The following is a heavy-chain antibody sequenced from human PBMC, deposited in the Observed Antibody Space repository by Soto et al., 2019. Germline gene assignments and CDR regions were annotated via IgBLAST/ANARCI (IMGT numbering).Heavy chain of an antibody. V-gene: IGHV3-21*06. J-gene: IGHJ4*02. CDR1: VFTFTRYS. CDR3: ARESEDLTSNFDY. Sequence: GSLRLSCAASVFTFTRYSVNWVRQAPGKGLEWVSSISSTTNYIYYGDSMKGRFTISRDNAKNSLYLEMNSLRAEDTAVYYCARESEDLTSNFDYWGQGTLVTVSS. CDR2: ISSTTNYI.